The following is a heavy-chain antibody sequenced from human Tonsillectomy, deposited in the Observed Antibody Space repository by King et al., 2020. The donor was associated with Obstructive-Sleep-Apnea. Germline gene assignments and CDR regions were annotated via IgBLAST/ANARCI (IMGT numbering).Heavy chain of an antibody. CDR1: GYTFTSYG. CDR2: ISAYNGNT. D-gene: IGHD3-16*01. Sequence: QLVQSGAEVKKPGASVKVSCKASGYTFTSYGISWVRQAPGQGLEWMGWISAYNGNTNYEQKLQGGVTMTTDTSTSTPYMELRSLRSDDTAVYYCARLSFGGDNFWYFDLWGRGPLVTVSS. J-gene: IGHJ2*01. V-gene: IGHV1-18*01. CDR3: ARLSFGGDNFWYFDL.